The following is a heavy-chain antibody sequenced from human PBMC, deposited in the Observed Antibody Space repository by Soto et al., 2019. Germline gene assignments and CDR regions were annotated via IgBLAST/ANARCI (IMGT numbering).Heavy chain of an antibody. CDR2: IYYSGST. D-gene: IGHD3-10*01. CDR3: ARELFGRSVWFDP. CDR1: AGSISTCY. V-gene: IGHV4-59*01. Sequence: ETLCLTSTVSAGSISTCYWSLIRQPPGKGLEWIGYIYYSGSTNYNPSLKSRVTISVDTSKNQFSLKLSSVTAADTAVYYCARELFGRSVWFDPWGQGTLVTVS. J-gene: IGHJ5*02.